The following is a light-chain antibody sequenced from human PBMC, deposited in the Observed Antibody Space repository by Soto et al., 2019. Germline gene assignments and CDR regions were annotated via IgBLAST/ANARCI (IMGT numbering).Light chain of an antibody. J-gene: IGKJ1*01. V-gene: IGKV3-15*01. CDR2: DTS. CDR3: QQYNNWPRT. Sequence: EIVMTQSPATLLVSLGERATVSCRASQSVSSNLAWYQQKHGQAPNLLIYDTSTRASGIPARFSGSGSGTDFTLTISSLQSEDFAVYYRQQYNNWPRTFGQGTKVEIK. CDR1: QSVSSN.